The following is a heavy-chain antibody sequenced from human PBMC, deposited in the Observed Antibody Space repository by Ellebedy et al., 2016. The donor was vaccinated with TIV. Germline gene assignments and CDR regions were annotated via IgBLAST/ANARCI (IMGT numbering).Heavy chain of an antibody. V-gene: IGHV1-8*01. D-gene: IGHD3-10*01. Sequence: ASVKVSCXASGYTFTSYDIKWVRQATGQGLEWMAWMNPNGGNTGYAQKFQGRVTMTRNTSISTAYMELSSLRSEDTAVYYCATAASGSLSPYYSDYWGQGTLVTVSS. CDR2: MNPNGGNT. CDR1: GYTFTSYD. CDR3: ATAASGSLSPYYSDY. J-gene: IGHJ4*02.